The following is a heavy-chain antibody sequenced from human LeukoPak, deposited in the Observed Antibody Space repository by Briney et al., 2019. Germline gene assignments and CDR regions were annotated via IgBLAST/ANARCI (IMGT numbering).Heavy chain of an antibody. Sequence: PGGSLRLSCVASGFMFSNYAMHWVRQAPGKGLEWVAVISYDGNLKHYADSVQGRFTISRDNAKNSLYLQMNSLRAEDTAVYYCARDLDGDYFNNWFDPWGQGTLVTVSS. CDR3: ARDLDGDYFNNWFDP. CDR1: GFMFSNYA. V-gene: IGHV3-30*03. J-gene: IGHJ5*02. D-gene: IGHD4-17*01. CDR2: ISYDGNLK.